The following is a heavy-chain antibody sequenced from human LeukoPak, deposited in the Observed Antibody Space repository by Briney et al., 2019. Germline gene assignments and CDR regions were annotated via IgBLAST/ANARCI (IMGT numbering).Heavy chain of an antibody. CDR2: IRYDGSNK. J-gene: IGHJ4*02. V-gene: IGHV3-30*02. D-gene: IGHD3-16*01. Sequence: GGSLRLSCAASGFTFSSYGMHWVRQAPGKGLEWVAFIRYDGSNKYYADSVKGRFTISRDNSKNTLYLQMNSLRAEDTAVYYCAREGLNCFDCWGQGTLVTVSS. CDR3: AREGLNCFDC. CDR1: GFTFSSYG.